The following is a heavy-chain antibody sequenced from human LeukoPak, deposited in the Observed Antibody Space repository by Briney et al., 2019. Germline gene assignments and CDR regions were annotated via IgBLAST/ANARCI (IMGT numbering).Heavy chain of an antibody. J-gene: IGHJ4*02. CDR3: THASG. CDR1: GFTFSNYG. CDR2: IRYDGSNK. V-gene: IGHV3-30*02. Sequence: GGSLRLSCATSGFTFSNYGMHWVRQAPGKGLEWVALIRYDGSNKYYADSVKGRFTISRDNSKNTLYLQMNSLRDEDTAVYYCTHASGWGQGTLVTVSS.